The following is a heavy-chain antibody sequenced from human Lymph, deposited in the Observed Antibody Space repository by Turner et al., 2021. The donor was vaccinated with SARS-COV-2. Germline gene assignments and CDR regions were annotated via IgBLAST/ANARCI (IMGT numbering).Heavy chain of an antibody. D-gene: IGHD3-3*01. V-gene: IGHV1-2*02. J-gene: IGHJ6*02. CDR1: GLTFTGSY. CDR2: INPNSGGT. Sequence: QVQLVQSGAEVKKPGASVKVSCKSSGLTFTGSYMHWVRQAPGQGLEWSGWINPNSGGTNYGQTFQGRVTMTRDTSISAAYMELGRLRYDDTAVHYCARDVERYNDFWSGYSGGYGMDVWGQGTTVTVSS. CDR3: ARDVERYNDFWSGYSGGYGMDV.